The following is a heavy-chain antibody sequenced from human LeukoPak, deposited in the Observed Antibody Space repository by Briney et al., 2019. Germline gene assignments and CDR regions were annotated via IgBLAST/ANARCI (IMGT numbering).Heavy chain of an antibody. J-gene: IGHJ3*01. D-gene: IGHD1-1*01. CDR2: ISYDESNK. CDR1: GFTFSTYP. CDR3: VRVRDSGNWYVFGV. V-gene: IGHV3-30*04. Sequence: PGGSLRLSCAASGFTFSTYPMYWVRQAPGKGLEWVAVISYDESNKYYADSVKGRFTVSRDNSKNMLSLQMTSLRAEDTAVYYCVRVRDSGNWYVFGVWGQGTMVTVSS.